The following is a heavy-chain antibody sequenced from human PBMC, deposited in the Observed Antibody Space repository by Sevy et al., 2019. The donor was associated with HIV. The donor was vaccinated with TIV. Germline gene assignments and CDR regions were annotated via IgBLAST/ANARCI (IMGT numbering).Heavy chain of an antibody. D-gene: IGHD1-7*01. Sequence: GGSLRLSCAASGFTFSRYWMHWVRQAPGKGLMWVSHIKDDGSRTFLADSVKGRFTISRDNAKNTLYLQMNSLRAEDTAIYYCARGKLGGSTSHLDLDYWGLGTLVTVSS. J-gene: IGHJ4*02. CDR3: ARGKLGGSTSHLDLDY. CDR1: GFTFSRYW. V-gene: IGHV3-74*01. CDR2: IKDDGSRT.